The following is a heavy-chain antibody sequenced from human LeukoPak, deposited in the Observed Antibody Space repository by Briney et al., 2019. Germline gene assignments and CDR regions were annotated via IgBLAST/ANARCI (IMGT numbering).Heavy chain of an antibody. Sequence: ASVKVSCTASANTFTGYYMHWVRQAPGQGLEWMGWINPNRGGTNYAQQFHGRVTMTRDTSISTAYMQLSRLTSDDTAVYFCARLGSSDIWGQGTMVTVSS. D-gene: IGHD3-16*01. CDR3: ARLGSSDI. V-gene: IGHV1-2*02. J-gene: IGHJ3*02. CDR2: INPNRGGT. CDR1: ANTFTGYY.